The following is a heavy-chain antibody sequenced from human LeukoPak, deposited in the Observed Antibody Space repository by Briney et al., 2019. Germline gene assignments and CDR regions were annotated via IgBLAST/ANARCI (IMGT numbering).Heavy chain of an antibody. CDR3: ASHGGYSYIDY. Sequence: SETLSLTCTVSGGSISSYYWSWIRQPPGKGLEWIGYIYYSGSTNYNPSLKSRVTISVDTSKNQFSLKLSSVTAADTTVYYCASHGGYSYIDYWGQGTLATVSS. CDR1: GGSISSYY. J-gene: IGHJ4*02. D-gene: IGHD5-18*01. CDR2: IYYSGST. V-gene: IGHV4-59*01.